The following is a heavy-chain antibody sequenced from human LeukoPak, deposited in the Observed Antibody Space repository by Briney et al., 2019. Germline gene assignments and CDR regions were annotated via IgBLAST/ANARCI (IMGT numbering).Heavy chain of an antibody. D-gene: IGHD5-24*01. Sequence: GGSLRLSCAASGFTFSTYAMSWVRQAPGKGLEWVSAISGSGGSTYYADSVKGRFTISRDNSKNTLYLQMNSLRAEDTAVYYCARGIAPEMATIRGYFDYWGQGTLVTVSS. CDR3: ARGIAPEMATIRGYFDY. V-gene: IGHV3-23*01. J-gene: IGHJ4*02. CDR1: GFTFSTYA. CDR2: ISGSGGST.